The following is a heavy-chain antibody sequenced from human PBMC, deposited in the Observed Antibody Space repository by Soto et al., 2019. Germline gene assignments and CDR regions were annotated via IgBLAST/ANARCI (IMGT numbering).Heavy chain of an antibody. CDR3: AKDPEYSGNDSNWFDP. CDR2: ISGSGGST. D-gene: IGHD5-12*01. J-gene: IGHJ5*02. Sequence: EVQLLESGGGLVQPGGSLRLSCAASGFTFSSYAMSWVRQAPGKGLEWVSAISGSGGSTYYADSVKGRFTISRDNSKNTLYLQMNSLRAEDTAVYYCAKDPEYSGNDSNWFDPWGQGTLVTVSS. CDR1: GFTFSSYA. V-gene: IGHV3-23*01.